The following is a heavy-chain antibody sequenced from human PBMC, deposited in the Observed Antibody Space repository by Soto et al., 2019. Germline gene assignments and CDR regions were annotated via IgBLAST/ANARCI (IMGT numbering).Heavy chain of an antibody. CDR3: ARDQAPGEYDHTSGYYSS. V-gene: IGHV3-48*02. CDR1: GFTFSSYT. Sequence: EVQLVESGGGLVQPGGSLRLACAASGFTFSSYTMNWVRQAPGRGLEWISYISSSGGLRHYADSVKGRFTVSRDNAKTSLFLQMNSLRDEDTAVYYCARDQAPGEYDHTSGYYSSWGQGTLVTVSS. J-gene: IGHJ5*02. D-gene: IGHD3-22*01. CDR2: ISSSGGLR.